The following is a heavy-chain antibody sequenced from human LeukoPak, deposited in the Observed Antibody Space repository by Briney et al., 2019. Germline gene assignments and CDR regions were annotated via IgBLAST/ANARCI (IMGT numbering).Heavy chain of an antibody. V-gene: IGHV1-46*01. J-gene: IGHJ4*02. Sequence: ASVKVSCTASEYTFPSYFMHWVRQAPGQGLEWMGIINPTGGSTTYAQKFQGRVTMTRDTSTSTVYMELSSPRSDDTAVYYCARTAARRFDYWGQGTLVTVSS. CDR2: INPTGGST. CDR1: EYTFPSYF. D-gene: IGHD6-6*01. CDR3: ARTAARRFDY.